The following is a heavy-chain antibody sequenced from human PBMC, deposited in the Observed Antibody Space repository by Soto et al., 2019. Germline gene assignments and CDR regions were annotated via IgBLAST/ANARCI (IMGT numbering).Heavy chain of an antibody. J-gene: IGHJ4*02. CDR3: ARLPHYDSSGYYYFDY. Sequence: GGSLRLSCAASGFTLSSYAMSWVRQAPGKGLEWVSAISGSGGSTYYADSVKGRFTISRDNSKNTLYLQMNSLRAEDTAVYYCARLPHYDSSGYYYFDYWGQGTLVTVSS. V-gene: IGHV3-23*01. CDR2: ISGSGGST. D-gene: IGHD3-22*01. CDR1: GFTLSSYA.